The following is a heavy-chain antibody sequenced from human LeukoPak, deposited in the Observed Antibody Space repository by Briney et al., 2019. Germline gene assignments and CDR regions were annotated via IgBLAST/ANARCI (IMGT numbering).Heavy chain of an antibody. CDR1: GFTFSSYG. V-gene: IGHV3-30*19. D-gene: IGHD4-17*01. Sequence: GGSLRLSCAASGFTFSSYGMHWVRQAPGKGLEWVAVISYDGSNKYYADSVKGRFTISRDNSKNTLYLQMNSLRAEDTAVYYCARVPGGGPTVTTLDYWGQGTLVTVSS. CDR2: ISYDGSNK. J-gene: IGHJ4*02. CDR3: ARVPGGGPTVTTLDY.